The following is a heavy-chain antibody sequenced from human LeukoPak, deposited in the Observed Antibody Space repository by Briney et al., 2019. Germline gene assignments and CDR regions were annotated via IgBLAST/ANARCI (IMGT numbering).Heavy chain of an antibody. CDR2: ISWNSGSI. CDR3: ARRRQRAFDI. J-gene: IGHJ3*02. V-gene: IGHV3-9*01. CDR1: GFTFDDYA. Sequence: GGSLRLSCAASGFTFDDYAMHWVRQAPGKGLEWVSGISWNSGSIGYADSVKGRFTISRDNAKNSLYLQMNSLRAEDTALYYCARRRQRAFDIWGQGTMVTVSS.